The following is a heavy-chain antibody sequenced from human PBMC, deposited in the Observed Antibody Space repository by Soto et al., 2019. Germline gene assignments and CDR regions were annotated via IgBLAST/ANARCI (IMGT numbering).Heavy chain of an antibody. J-gene: IGHJ6*02. V-gene: IGHV4-39*01. CDR2: IYYSGST. Sequence: PSETLSLTCTVSGGSISSSSYYWGWIRHPPGKGLEWIGSIYYSGSTYYNPSLKSRVTISVDTSKNQFSLKLSSVTAADTAVYYCARHIMLGYSYGFNYYGMDVWGQGTTVTVSS. D-gene: IGHD5-18*01. CDR1: GGSISSSSYY. CDR3: ARHIMLGYSYGFNYYGMDV.